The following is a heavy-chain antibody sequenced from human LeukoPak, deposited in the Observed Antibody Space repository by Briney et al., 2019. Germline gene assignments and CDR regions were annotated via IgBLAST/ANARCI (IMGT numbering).Heavy chain of an antibody. Sequence: SETLSLTCTVSGYSISSGYYWSWIRQPPGKGLEWIGYINYSGSTNYKPSLKSRVIISVDRSKKQFSLKLSSVTAADTAVYYCARTYYGSGSLYYYYYYMDVWGKGTTVTVSS. CDR1: GYSISSGYY. J-gene: IGHJ6*03. CDR2: INYSGST. CDR3: ARTYYGSGSLYYYYYYMDV. V-gene: IGHV4-61*01. D-gene: IGHD3-10*01.